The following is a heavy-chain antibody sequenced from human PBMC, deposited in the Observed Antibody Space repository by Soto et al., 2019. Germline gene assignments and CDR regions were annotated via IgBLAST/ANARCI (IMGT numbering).Heavy chain of an antibody. CDR2: INQHGTEK. CDR3: ATDILDY. Sequence: EVHLVESGGDLVPPGGSLRLSCVASGFNFSNYWMTWARQAPGKGLKWVANINQHGTEKLYVDSVEGRFSISRDNAYHSVYLQMNSLRAEDTAIYYCATDILDYWGQGTSVTVSS. V-gene: IGHV3-7*05. CDR1: GFNFSNYW. J-gene: IGHJ4*02.